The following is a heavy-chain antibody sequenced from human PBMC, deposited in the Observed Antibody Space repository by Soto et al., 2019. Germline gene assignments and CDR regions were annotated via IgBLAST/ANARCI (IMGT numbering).Heavy chain of an antibody. CDR2: MKNKANSYTT. D-gene: IGHD6-19*01. CDR1: GFTFSDHY. Sequence: EVQLVESGGGLVQPEGSLRLSCAASGFTFSDHYMDWVRQAPGKGLEWVGRMKNKANSYTTEYAAPVKGXXXXXXXXSXXXXXXXXXXXXXXXXXVDYXTRVRLGSSRSSDYWGQGILVNV. J-gene: IGHJ4*02. CDR3: TRVRLGSSRSSDY. V-gene: IGHV3-72*01.